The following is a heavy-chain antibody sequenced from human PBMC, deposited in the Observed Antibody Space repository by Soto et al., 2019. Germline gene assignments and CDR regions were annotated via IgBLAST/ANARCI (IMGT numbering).Heavy chain of an antibody. CDR1: GFILRNYW. Sequence: GSRRLSCADSGFILRNYWMSWVRQAPGVGLQWVASITEDGSEAYYLDPVRGRFPISRENPKNSPYLQMNSLRAEDTAVYYCARYRSLDPWGHGILVTVS. V-gene: IGHV3-7*03. D-gene: IGHD3-16*02. CDR3: ARYRSLDP. J-gene: IGHJ5*02. CDR2: ITEDGSEA.